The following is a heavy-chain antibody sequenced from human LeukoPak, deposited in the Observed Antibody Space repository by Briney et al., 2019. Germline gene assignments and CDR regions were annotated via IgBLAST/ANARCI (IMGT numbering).Heavy chain of an antibody. D-gene: IGHD2-15*01. Sequence: PGGSLRLSCAASGFTFSSYAMHWVRQAPGKGLEWVAVISYDGSNKYYADSVKGRFTISRDNSKNTLYLQMNSLRAEDTAVYYRASPQYCSGGSCYYDAFDIWGQGTMVTVSS. CDR2: ISYDGSNK. J-gene: IGHJ3*02. V-gene: IGHV3-30-3*01. CDR3: ASPQYCSGGSCYYDAFDI. CDR1: GFTFSSYA.